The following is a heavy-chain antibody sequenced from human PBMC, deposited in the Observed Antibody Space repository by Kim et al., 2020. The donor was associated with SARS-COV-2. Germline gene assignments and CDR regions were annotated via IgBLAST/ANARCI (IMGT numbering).Heavy chain of an antibody. D-gene: IGHD6-6*01. V-gene: IGHV3-9*01. J-gene: IGHJ3*02. CDR3: AKAPVMWQLGHAFDI. CDR1: GFTFDDYA. Sequence: GGSLRLSCAASGFTFDDYAMHWVRQAPGKGLEWVSGISWNSGSIGYADSVKGRFTISRDNAKNSLYLQMNSLRAEDTALYYCAKAPVMWQLGHAFDIWGQGTMVTVSS. CDR2: ISWNSGSI.